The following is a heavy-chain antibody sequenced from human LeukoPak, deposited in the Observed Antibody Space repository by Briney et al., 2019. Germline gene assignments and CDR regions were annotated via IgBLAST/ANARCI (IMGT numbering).Heavy chain of an antibody. Sequence: SETLSLTCTVSGGSISRYYWSWIRRPPGKGLEWIGYIDDSGNTNYNPSLKSQVTISVGKSKNQFSLKLSFVTAADTAMYYCARSDYHNSGSHTVFDAFDIWGQGTRVTVSS. CDR3: ARSDYHNSGSHTVFDAFDI. CDR1: GGSISRYY. D-gene: IGHD3-10*01. V-gene: IGHV4-59*01. CDR2: IDDSGNT. J-gene: IGHJ3*02.